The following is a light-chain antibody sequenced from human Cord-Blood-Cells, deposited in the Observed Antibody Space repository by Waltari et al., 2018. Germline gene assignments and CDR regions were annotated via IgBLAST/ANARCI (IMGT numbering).Light chain of an antibody. CDR1: QDISNY. Sequence: DIQLTQSPPSLSASVGDRVTTTCQASQDISNYLNWYQQKPGKAPKLLIYDASNLETGVPSRFSGSGSGTDFTFTISRLQPEDIATYYCQQYDNLPFTFGPGTKVDIK. V-gene: IGKV1-33*01. CDR3: QQYDNLPFT. CDR2: DAS. J-gene: IGKJ3*01.